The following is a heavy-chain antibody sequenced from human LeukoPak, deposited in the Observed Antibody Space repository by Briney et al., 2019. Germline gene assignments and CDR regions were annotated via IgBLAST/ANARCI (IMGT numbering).Heavy chain of an antibody. Sequence: LETLSLTCTVSGGSINSYYWGWIRQPPGKGLEWIGYIYYTGSTNYNPSLKSRVTISVDTSKNQLSLKLRSVTAADTAVYYCARQDSGTYLNPLDIWGQGTVVTVSS. CDR1: GGSINSYY. J-gene: IGHJ3*02. D-gene: IGHD1-26*01. CDR2: IYYTGST. V-gene: IGHV4-59*08. CDR3: ARQDSGTYLNPLDI.